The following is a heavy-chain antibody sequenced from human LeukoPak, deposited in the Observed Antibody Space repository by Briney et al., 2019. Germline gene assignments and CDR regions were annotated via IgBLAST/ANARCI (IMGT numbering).Heavy chain of an antibody. CDR1: GGSISSYY. CDR2: IYYSGST. V-gene: IGHV4-59*01. Sequence: SETLSLTCTVSGGSISSYYWSWIRQPPGKGLEWIGYIYYSGSTNYNPSLKSRVTISVDTSKNQFSLKLSSVTAADTAVYYCARAPVGATGYFDYWGQGTLVTVSS. J-gene: IGHJ4*02. D-gene: IGHD1-26*01. CDR3: ARAPVGATGYFDY.